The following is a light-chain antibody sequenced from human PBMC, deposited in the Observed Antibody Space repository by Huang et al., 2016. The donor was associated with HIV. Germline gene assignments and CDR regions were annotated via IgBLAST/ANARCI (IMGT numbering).Light chain of an antibody. CDR1: QSIDNY. CDR3: QQSYSTVYT. CDR2: GTS. J-gene: IGKJ2*01. Sequence: DIQMDQSPSSLSASVGDRVTITCRASQSIDNYLNWYQQKPGNAHNLRIYGTSNLQSGVPSRFSGRGSGTDFTLTISGLHPDDSATYYCQQSYSTVYTFGQGTKLEI. V-gene: IGKV1-39*01.